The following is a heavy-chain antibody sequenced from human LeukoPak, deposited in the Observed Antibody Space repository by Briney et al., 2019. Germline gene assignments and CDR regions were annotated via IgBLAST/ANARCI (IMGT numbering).Heavy chain of an antibody. V-gene: IGHV3-21*01. D-gene: IGHD2-2*02. CDR1: GFTFSSYS. CDR3: AGCSSTSCYNGFDY. Sequence: GGSLRLSCAVSGFTFSSYSMNWVRQAPGKGLEWVSSISSSSSYIYYADSVKGRFTISRDNAKNSLYLQTNSLRAEDTAVYYCAGCSSTSCYNGFDYWGQGTLVTVSS. CDR2: ISSSSSYI. J-gene: IGHJ4*02.